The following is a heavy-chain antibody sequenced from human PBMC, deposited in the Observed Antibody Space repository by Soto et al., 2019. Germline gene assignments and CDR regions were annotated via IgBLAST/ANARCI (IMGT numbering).Heavy chain of an antibody. Sequence: GGSLRLSCAASGFTFSSYAMSWVRQAPGKGLEWVSAISGSGGSTYYADSVKGRFTISRDNSKNTLYLQMNSLRAEDTAVYYCACAMGGWFGELGYLVYYYYGMDVWGQGTTVTVSS. CDR1: GFTFSSYA. CDR2: ISGSGGST. V-gene: IGHV3-23*01. D-gene: IGHD3-10*01. CDR3: ACAMGGWFGELGYLVYYYYGMDV. J-gene: IGHJ6*02.